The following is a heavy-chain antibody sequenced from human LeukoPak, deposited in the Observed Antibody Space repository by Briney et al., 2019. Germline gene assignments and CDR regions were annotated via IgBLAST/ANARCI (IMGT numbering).Heavy chain of an antibody. V-gene: IGHV1-18*01. CDR2: ISAYNGNT. Sequence: ASVKVSCKASGYTFTSYGISWVRQAPGQGLEWMGWISAYNGNTNYAQKLQGRVTMTTDTSTSTAYMELRSLRSDDTAVYYCARDRRSPPTYYYNSSGYYTFDYWGQRTLVTVSS. J-gene: IGHJ4*02. CDR3: ARDRRSPPTYYYNSSGYYTFDY. CDR1: GYTFTSYG. D-gene: IGHD3-22*01.